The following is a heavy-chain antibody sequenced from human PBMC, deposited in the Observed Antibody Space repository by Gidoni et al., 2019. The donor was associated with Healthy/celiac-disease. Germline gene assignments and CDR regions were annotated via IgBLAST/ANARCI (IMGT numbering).Heavy chain of an antibody. CDR2: IIPIFGTA. D-gene: IGHD3-22*01. J-gene: IGHJ5*02. CDR3: TSSSGYGNWFDP. V-gene: IGHV1-69*01. CDR1: GGTFSSYA. Sequence: QVQLVQSGAAVTKPGSSVKVSCKASGGTFSSYAISWVRQAPGQGLEWMGGIIPIFGTANYAQKFQGRVTITADESTSTAYMELSSLRSEDTAVSYCTSSSGYGNWFDPWGQGTLVTVSS.